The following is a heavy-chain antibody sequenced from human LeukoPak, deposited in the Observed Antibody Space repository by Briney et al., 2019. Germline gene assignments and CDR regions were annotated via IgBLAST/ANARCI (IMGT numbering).Heavy chain of an antibody. Sequence: GRSLRLSCAASGFTFSSYGTHWVRQAPGKGLEWVVVISYDGSNKYYADSVKGRFTISRDNSKNTLYLQMNSLRAEDTAVYYCAKEVPYDYVWGSYRRYYFDYWGQGTLVTVSS. CDR1: GFTFSSYG. J-gene: IGHJ4*02. CDR2: ISYDGSNK. CDR3: AKEVPYDYVWGSYRRYYFDY. D-gene: IGHD3-16*02. V-gene: IGHV3-30*18.